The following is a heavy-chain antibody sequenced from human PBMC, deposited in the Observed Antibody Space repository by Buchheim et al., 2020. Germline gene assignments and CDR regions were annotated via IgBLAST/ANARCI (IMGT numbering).Heavy chain of an antibody. CDR3: ARVVRYYYDSSGYYFDL. CDR2: IYYSGST. J-gene: IGHJ2*01. V-gene: IGHV4-61*01. Sequence: QVQLQESGPGLVKPSETLSLTYTVSGGSVSSGSYYWSWIRQPPGKGLEWIGYIYYSGSTNYNPSLKSRVTISVDTSKNQFSLKLSSVTAADTAVYYCARVVRYYYDSSGYYFDLWGRGTL. D-gene: IGHD3-22*01. CDR1: GGSVSSGSYY.